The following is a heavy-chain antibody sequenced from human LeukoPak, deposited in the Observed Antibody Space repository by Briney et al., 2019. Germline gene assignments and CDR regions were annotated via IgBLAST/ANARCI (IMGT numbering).Heavy chain of an antibody. Sequence: GGSLRLSCVASGFTFSSHWMTWVRQAPGKGLEWVSYISSSGSTIYYADSVKGRFTISRDNAKNSLYLQMNSLRAEDTAVYYCARGCSSTSCADDDAFDIWGQGTMVTVSS. J-gene: IGHJ3*02. CDR1: GFTFSSHW. CDR2: ISSSGSTI. CDR3: ARGCSSTSCADDDAFDI. V-gene: IGHV3-48*04. D-gene: IGHD2-2*01.